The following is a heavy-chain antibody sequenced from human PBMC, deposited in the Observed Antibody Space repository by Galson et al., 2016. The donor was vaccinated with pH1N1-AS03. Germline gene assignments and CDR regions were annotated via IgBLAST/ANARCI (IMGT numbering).Heavy chain of an antibody. CDR2: IRRKGFGGTG. V-gene: IGHV3-49*03. CDR3: SLEYLEFYFAY. CDR1: GIPFGDYA. J-gene: IGHJ4*02. D-gene: IGHD1-20*01. Sequence: SLRLSCAVSGIPFGDYAVSWFRQPPGKGLAWVGFIRRKGFGGTGEYAASVKGRFTILRDESKNIAYLQMNSLKTDDTAVYYCSLEYLEFYFAYWGQGTLVTVSS.